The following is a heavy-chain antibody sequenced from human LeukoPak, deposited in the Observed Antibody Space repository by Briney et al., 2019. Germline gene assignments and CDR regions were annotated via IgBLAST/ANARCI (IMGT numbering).Heavy chain of an antibody. D-gene: IGHD3-22*01. CDR2: TYYGGST. Sequence: SETLSLTCTVSGGSISSGGYYWTWIRQRPGKGLEWIGYTYYGGSTYYNPSLKSRATISIDTSKNQFSLKLNSVTAADTAVYYCSRRGSGDSFDTWGQGTLVIVSS. V-gene: IGHV4-31*03. CDR1: GGSISSGGYY. J-gene: IGHJ5*02. CDR3: SRRGSGDSFDT.